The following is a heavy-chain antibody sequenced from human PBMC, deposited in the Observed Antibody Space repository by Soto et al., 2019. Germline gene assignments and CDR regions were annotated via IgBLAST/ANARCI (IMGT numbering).Heavy chain of an antibody. Sequence: GESLKISCAASGFTFSSYAMSWVRQAPGKGLEWVSAISGSGGSTYYADSVKGRFTISRDNSKNTLYLQMNSLRAEDTAVYYCAKGPGEWELESFHLWGQGTMVTVSS. J-gene: IGHJ1*01. V-gene: IGHV3-23*01. CDR3: AKGPGEWELESFHL. D-gene: IGHD1-26*01. CDR1: GFTFSSYA. CDR2: ISGSGGST.